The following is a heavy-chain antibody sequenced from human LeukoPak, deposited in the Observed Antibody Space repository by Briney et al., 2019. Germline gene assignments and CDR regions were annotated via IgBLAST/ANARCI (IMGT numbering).Heavy chain of an antibody. Sequence: GGSLRLSCAASGFTFSSYGMPWVRQAPGKGLEWVAVISYDGSNKYYADSVKGRFTISRDNSKNTLYLQLNSLRAEDTAVYYCAKDSSSSGIDPWGQGTLVTVSS. J-gene: IGHJ5*02. V-gene: IGHV3-30*18. CDR3: AKDSSSSGIDP. D-gene: IGHD6-6*01. CDR2: ISYDGSNK. CDR1: GFTFSSYG.